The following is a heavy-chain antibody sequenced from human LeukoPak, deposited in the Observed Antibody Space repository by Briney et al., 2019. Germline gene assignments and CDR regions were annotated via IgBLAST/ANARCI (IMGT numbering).Heavy chain of an antibody. CDR3: ATVPTAGYYFDY. V-gene: IGHV3-23*01. D-gene: IGHD6-13*01. J-gene: IGHJ4*02. CDR1: GFSFSTYA. Sequence: GGSLRLSCAASGFSFSTYAMSWVRQAPGRGLEWVSGISGSGDSRYYADSVKGRVTISKDISKKTRYLQMNSLRAEDTAVYYCATVPTAGYYFDYWGQGILVTVSS. CDR2: ISGSGDSR.